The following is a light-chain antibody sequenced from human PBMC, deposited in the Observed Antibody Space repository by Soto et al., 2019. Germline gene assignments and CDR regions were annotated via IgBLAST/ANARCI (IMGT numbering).Light chain of an antibody. Sequence: EIVLTQSPGTLSLSPGEGDTLSCRASQSISSNSLAWYQQKPGQAPRLLIYGASTRATGIPDRFSGSGSGTDFTLTINRLEPEDFAVYYCRQYGSSPLTFGGGTKVDIK. V-gene: IGKV3-20*01. CDR2: GAS. CDR1: QSISSNS. CDR3: RQYGSSPLT. J-gene: IGKJ4*01.